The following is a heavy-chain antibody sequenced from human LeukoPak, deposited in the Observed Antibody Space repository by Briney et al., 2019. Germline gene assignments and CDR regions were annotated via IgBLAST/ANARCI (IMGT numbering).Heavy chain of an antibody. J-gene: IGHJ4*02. CDR3: AKDRGYSYGYVH. CDR1: GFTFSSYG. D-gene: IGHD5-18*01. CDR2: IRYDGSNK. V-gene: IGHV3-30*02. Sequence: SGGSLRLSCAASGFTFSSYGMHWVRQAPGKGLEWVAFIRYDGSNKYYADSVKGRFTISRDNSKNTLYLQMNSLRAEDTAVYYCAKDRGYSYGYVHWGQGTLVTVSS.